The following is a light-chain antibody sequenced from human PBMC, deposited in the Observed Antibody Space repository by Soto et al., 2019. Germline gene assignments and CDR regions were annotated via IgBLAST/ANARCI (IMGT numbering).Light chain of an antibody. J-gene: IGKJ1*01. V-gene: IGKV3-20*01. CDR1: QSISSNS. Sequence: EIVLTQSPGTLSLSPGERATLSCRASQSISSNSLAWYQQRPGQPPRLLIYVASSRAPGIPDRFSGSGSGTDFTLTISRLEPEDFAVYYCQHYDPSLWTFGQGTKV. CDR2: VAS. CDR3: QHYDPSLWT.